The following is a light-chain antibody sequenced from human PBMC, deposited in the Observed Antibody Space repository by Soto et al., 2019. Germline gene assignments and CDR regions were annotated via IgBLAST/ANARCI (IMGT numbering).Light chain of an antibody. V-gene: IGKV1-13*02. CDR3: QQFNSYPYT. CDR2: DAS. J-gene: IGKJ2*01. CDR1: QGISSA. Sequence: AIQLTQSPSSLSASVGDRVTITCRASQGISSALAWYQQKPGKAPKLLIYDASSLESGVPSRFSGSGSGTDFTLTISRLQHEEFATYYWQQFNSYPYTFGQGTKLEIK.